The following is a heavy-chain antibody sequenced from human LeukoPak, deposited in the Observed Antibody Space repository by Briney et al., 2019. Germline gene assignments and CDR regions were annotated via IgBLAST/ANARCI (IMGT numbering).Heavy chain of an antibody. J-gene: IGHJ4*02. V-gene: IGHV3-74*01. CDR3: ARDRYGDYLFDY. Sequence: GGSLRLSCAASGFTFSSRWMHWVRQVPGKGLEWVSRINVDGSVTAYADSVEGRFTISRDNSKNTLYLQMNSLRAEDTAVYYCARDRYGDYLFDYWGQGTLVTVSS. CDR1: GFTFSSRW. D-gene: IGHD4-17*01. CDR2: INVDGSVT.